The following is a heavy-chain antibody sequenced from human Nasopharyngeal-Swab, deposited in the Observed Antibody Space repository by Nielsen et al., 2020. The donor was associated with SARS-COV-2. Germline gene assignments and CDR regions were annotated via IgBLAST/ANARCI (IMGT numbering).Heavy chain of an antibody. Sequence: GESLKISCAASGFPFRNYYMNWVRQPPGKGLEWVANIKKGGSEQFYVDSVKGRFTISRDDAKNSVYLQMNSLRAEDTAVYYCARESVVTGMDDATDIWGQGTMVTVSS. D-gene: IGHD2-21*02. V-gene: IGHV3-7*04. CDR1: GFPFRNYY. CDR2: IKKGGSEQ. CDR3: ARESVVTGMDDATDI. J-gene: IGHJ3*02.